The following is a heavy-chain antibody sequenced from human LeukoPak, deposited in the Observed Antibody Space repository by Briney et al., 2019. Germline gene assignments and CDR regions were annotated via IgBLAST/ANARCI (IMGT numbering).Heavy chain of an antibody. D-gene: IGHD3-22*01. CDR3: ARDGYYDSSGYYRPEFDY. CDR1: GDSISSSTYS. CDR2: IYYSGST. V-gene: IGHV4-39*07. J-gene: IGHJ4*02. Sequence: SETLSLTCTVSGDSISSSTYSWGWIRQPPGKGLEWIGSIYYSGSTYCNPSLKSRVTISADTSKNQFSLKLSSVTAADTAVYYCARDGYYDSSGYYRPEFDYWGQGTLVTVSS.